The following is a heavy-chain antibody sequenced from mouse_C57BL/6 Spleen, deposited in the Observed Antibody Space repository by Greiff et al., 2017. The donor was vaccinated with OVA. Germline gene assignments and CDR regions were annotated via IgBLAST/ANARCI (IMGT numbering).Heavy chain of an antibody. J-gene: IGHJ1*03. CDR3: ARCRGYYGSSEDWYFDV. Sequence: VQLQQPGAELVRPGPSVKLSCKASGYTFTSYWMHWVKQRPGQGLEWIGVIDPSDSYTNYNQKFKGKATLTVDTSSSTAYMQLSSLTSEDSAVYYCARCRGYYGSSEDWYFDVWGTGTTVTVSS. D-gene: IGHD1-1*01. V-gene: IGHV1-59*01. CDR2: IDPSDSYT. CDR1: GYTFTSYW.